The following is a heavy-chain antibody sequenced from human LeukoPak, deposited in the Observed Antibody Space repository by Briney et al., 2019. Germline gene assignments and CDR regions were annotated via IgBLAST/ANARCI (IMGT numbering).Heavy chain of an antibody. CDR1: GYSIGNDYY. J-gene: IGHJ4*02. D-gene: IGHD6-13*01. CDR2: ISHSGST. CDR3: ARDEAAAGTGLHY. V-gene: IGHV4-38-2*02. Sequence: SETLSLTCTVSGYSIGNDYYWGWIRQPPGKGLEWIGSISHSGSTSYYPSLKTRVTISVDTSKNQFSLKLSSVTAADTAVYYCARDEAAAGTGLHYWGQGTLVTVSS.